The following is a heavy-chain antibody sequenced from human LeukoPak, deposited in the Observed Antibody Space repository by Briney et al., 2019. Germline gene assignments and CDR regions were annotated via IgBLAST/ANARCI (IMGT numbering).Heavy chain of an antibody. CDR2: IYYSGST. CDR3: ARHVDTAMVYYYYYYGMDV. V-gene: IGHV4-59*08. Sequence: SETLSLTCTVSGGSISSYYWSWIRQPPGKGLEWIGYIYYSGSTNYNPSLKSRVTISVDTSKNQFSLKLSSMTAADTAVYYCARHVDTAMVYYYYYYGMDVWGQGTTVTVSS. J-gene: IGHJ6*02. CDR1: GGSISSYY. D-gene: IGHD5-18*01.